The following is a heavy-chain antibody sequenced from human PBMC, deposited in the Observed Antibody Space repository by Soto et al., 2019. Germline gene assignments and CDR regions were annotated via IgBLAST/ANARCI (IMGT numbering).Heavy chain of an antibody. V-gene: IGHV4-34*09. Sequence: SETLSLTCTVYGGSFSGYYWNWIRQPPGKGLEWIGEINHSGSTNFNPSLKSRVTISVDTSKNQFSLKLSSVTAADTAVYYCARVRSSGYHFDYWGQGTLVTVPS. D-gene: IGHD3-22*01. CDR1: GGSFSGYY. J-gene: IGHJ4*02. CDR2: INHSGST. CDR3: ARVRSSGYHFDY.